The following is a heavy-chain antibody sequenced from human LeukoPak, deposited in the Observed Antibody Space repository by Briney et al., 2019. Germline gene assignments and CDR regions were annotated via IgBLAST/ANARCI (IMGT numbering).Heavy chain of an antibody. CDR2: ISESGNS. D-gene: IGHD5-12*01. CDR3: AKWLRVATTYFDY. Sequence: PSETLSLTCAVYGGSFSGYYWSWVRQAPGRGLEWVSTISESGNSYYADSVRGRFTMSRDNSKNTLYLQMDTLRAEDTAEYYCAKWLRVATTYFDYWGQGVLVTVSS. V-gene: IGHV3-23*01. CDR1: GGSFSGYY. J-gene: IGHJ4*02.